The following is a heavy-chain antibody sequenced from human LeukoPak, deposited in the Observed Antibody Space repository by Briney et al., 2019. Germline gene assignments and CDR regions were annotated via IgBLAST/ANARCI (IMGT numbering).Heavy chain of an antibody. CDR1: GFTFSSYS. CDR3: ARDAFDP. J-gene: IGHJ5*02. CDR2: ISSSSGYI. V-gene: IGHV3-21*01. Sequence: PGGSLRLSCAASGFTFSSYSMNWVRQAPEKGLEWVASISSSSGYIYYADSVKGRFTISRDSAKNALYLQMNSLRAEDTAVYYCARDAFDPWGQGTLVTVSS.